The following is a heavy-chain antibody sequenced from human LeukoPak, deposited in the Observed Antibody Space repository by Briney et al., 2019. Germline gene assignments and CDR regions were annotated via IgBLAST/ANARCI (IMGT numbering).Heavy chain of an antibody. CDR1: GGSISGSNYY. CDR3: ARGIAGSSWFDY. Sequence: SETLSLTCTVSGGSISGSNYYWGWVRQPPGKGLEWIGNIYYSGSTYYNPSLKSRVTISVDTSKNQFSLKLSSVTAADTAVYYCARGIAGSSWFDYWGQGALVTVSS. D-gene: IGHD6-13*01. V-gene: IGHV4-39*01. CDR2: IYYSGST. J-gene: IGHJ4*02.